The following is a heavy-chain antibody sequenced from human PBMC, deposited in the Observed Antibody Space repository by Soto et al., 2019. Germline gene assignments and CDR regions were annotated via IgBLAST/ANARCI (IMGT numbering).Heavy chain of an antibody. CDR3: ARVREPLTGGPWFDP. V-gene: IGHV4-34*01. CDR1: GGSIGSYY. Sequence: SETLSLTCVVSGGSIGSYYWSWIRQPPGKGLEWIGEINHSGSTNCNPSLKSRVTISVDTSKNQFSLKLSSVTAADTAVYYCARVREPLTGGPWFDPWGQGTLVTVSS. D-gene: IGHD1-26*01. CDR2: INHSGST. J-gene: IGHJ5*02.